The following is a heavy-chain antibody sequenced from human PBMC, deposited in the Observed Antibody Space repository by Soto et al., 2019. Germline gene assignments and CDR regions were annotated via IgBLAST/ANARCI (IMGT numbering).Heavy chain of an antibody. CDR3: VRYSSTWYVRFAI. J-gene: IGHJ6*02. CDR2: ISSSGTSI. V-gene: IGHV3-48*03. Sequence: RGSLSLSCSASGFTFSRHEMGWVRQAPGKGLEWVSYISSSGTSIYYTASVKGRFTSSRDNARNSLYLQMNSLRVEDTAVYYCVRYSSTWYVRFAIRGPGTRVTLSS. CDR1: GFTFSRHE. D-gene: IGHD6-13*01.